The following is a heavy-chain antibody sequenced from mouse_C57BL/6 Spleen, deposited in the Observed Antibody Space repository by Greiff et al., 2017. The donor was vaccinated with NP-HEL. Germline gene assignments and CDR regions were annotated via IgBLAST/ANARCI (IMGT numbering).Heavy chain of an antibody. D-gene: IGHD4-1*02. Sequence: VQLQQSGPGLVAPSQSLSITCTVSGFSLTSYAISWVRQPPGKGLEWLGVIWTGGGTNYNSALKSRLSISKDNSKSQVVLKMNSLQTDDTARYYGARATGTHIGYAMGYWGQGTSVTVSS. CDR2: IWTGGGT. CDR3: ARATGTHIGYAMGY. J-gene: IGHJ4*01. V-gene: IGHV2-9-1*01. CDR1: GFSLTSYA.